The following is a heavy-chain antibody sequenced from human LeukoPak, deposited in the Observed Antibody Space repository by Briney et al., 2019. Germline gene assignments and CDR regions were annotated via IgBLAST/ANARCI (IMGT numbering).Heavy chain of an antibody. CDR3: ARAAAAGRRFDY. Sequence: PGGSLGLSCAASGLAFSAYKMHWVRQAPRKGLVWVSRISTDGYTTDYADFVQGRFTASRDNTKNTWSLEMNSLRAEDTAVYYCARAAAAGRRFDYWGQGTLVTVSS. D-gene: IGHD6-13*01. CDR1: GLAFSAYK. CDR2: ISTDGYTT. V-gene: IGHV3-74*01. J-gene: IGHJ4*02.